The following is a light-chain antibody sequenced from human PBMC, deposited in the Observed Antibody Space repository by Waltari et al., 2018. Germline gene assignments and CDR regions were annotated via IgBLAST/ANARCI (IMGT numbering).Light chain of an antibody. J-gene: IGLJ3*02. CDR2: VTSGGSH. CDR1: RGHSSYD. V-gene: IGLV4-69*01. CDR3: QTWDTGGVV. Sequence: QVVLTQSPSASASLGASVKLTCILSRGHSSYDIAWHQQLPEKGPRDLMKVTSGGSHSKGYGIVTRFSGSSSGAERYLTISSLQSEEEADDYCQTWDTGGVVVGGGTRLTAL.